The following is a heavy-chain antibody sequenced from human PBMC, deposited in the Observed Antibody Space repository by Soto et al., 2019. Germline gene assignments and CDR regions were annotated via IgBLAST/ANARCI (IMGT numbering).Heavy chain of an antibody. CDR2: IYPGDSDT. CDR1: GYSFTSYW. Sequence: GESLKISCKGSGYSFTSYWIGWVRQMPGKGLEWMGIIYPGDSDTRYSPSFQGQVTISADKSISTAYLQWSSLKASDTAMYYCARAYCSSTSCYSYYFDYWGQGTLVTV. CDR3: ARAYCSSTSCYSYYFDY. J-gene: IGHJ4*02. D-gene: IGHD2-2*01. V-gene: IGHV5-51*01.